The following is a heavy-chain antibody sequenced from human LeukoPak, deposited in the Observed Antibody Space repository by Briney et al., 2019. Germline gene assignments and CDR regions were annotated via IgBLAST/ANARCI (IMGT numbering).Heavy chain of an antibody. Sequence: SETLSLTCSVSGGSISSYYWSWFRQPPGKGLEWIGYIYCSGSTNYNPSLKSRVTMSVDTSKNQFSLKLTSVTAADTAVYSCARGPHRGPSYGSAQYYYGMDFWGQGTTVTVAS. V-gene: IGHV4-59*01. J-gene: IGHJ6*02. D-gene: IGHD5-18*01. CDR2: IYCSGST. CDR1: GGSISSYY. CDR3: ARGPHRGPSYGSAQYYYGMDF.